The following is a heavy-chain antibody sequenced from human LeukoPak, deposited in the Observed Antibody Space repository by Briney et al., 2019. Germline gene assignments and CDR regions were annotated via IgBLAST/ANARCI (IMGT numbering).Heavy chain of an antibody. J-gene: IGHJ6*04. CDR2: IYHSGST. Sequence: SEPLSLTCAVSGGSISSSNWWSWVRQPPGKGLEWIGEIYHSGSTNYNPSLKSRVTISVDKSKNQFSLKLSSVTAADTAVYYCARTLWFGELFAVRHGLNYYYGMDVWGKGTTVTVSS. D-gene: IGHD3-10*01. CDR3: ARTLWFGELFAVRHGLNYYYGMDV. CDR1: GGSISSSNW. V-gene: IGHV4-4*02.